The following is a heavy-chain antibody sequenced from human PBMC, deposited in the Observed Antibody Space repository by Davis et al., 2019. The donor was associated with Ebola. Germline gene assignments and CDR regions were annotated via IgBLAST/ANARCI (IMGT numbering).Heavy chain of an antibody. D-gene: IGHD3-10*01. Sequence: SETLSLTCTVSGGSIDSGSFHWSWIRQPAGKGLEYIGHVYPSGSTTSNPSLKSRLSMSIDTSKNLFSLKLRSVTAADTAVYYCARIPINMVQGLITSYSFDSWGQGTLVTVSS. CDR1: GGSIDSGSFH. CDR2: VYPSGST. V-gene: IGHV4-61*09. CDR3: ARIPINMVQGLITSYSFDS. J-gene: IGHJ4*02.